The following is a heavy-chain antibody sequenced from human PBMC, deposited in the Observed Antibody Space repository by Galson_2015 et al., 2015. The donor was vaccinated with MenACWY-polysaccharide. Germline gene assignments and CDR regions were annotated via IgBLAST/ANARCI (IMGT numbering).Heavy chain of an antibody. CDR1: GFTFTSNA. CDR2: IRSSGTNT. Sequence: SLRLSCAASGFTFTSNAMSWVRQAPGKGLEWVSAIRSSGTNTYYADSVKGRFTISRDNSKNTLYLQMNSLRAEDTAVYYCAKDSTDFWSVAGRFDHWGQGTLVTVSS. CDR3: AKDSTDFWSVAGRFDH. D-gene: IGHD3-3*01. V-gene: IGHV3-23*01. J-gene: IGHJ5*02.